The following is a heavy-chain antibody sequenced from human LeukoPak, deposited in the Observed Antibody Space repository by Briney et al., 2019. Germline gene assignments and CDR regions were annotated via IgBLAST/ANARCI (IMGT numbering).Heavy chain of an antibody. CDR3: ARHYCTSPSCYLYYFDY. D-gene: IGHD2-2*01. CDR2: ISPSGNT. Sequence: SETLSLTCTVSGGSISSYHWNWIRQPAGMGLEWIGHISPSGNTNYNPSLKSRVTISVDKSKNQFSLKLTSVTAADTVVYYCARHYCTSPSCYLYYFDYWGQGTLVTVSS. CDR1: GGSISSYH. J-gene: IGHJ4*02. V-gene: IGHV4-4*07.